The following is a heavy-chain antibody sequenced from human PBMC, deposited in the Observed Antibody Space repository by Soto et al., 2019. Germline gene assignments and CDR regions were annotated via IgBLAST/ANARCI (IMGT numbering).Heavy chain of an antibody. D-gene: IGHD5-18*01. Sequence: ASVKVSCKSSGYAFTGYYIHWVRQAPGQGLEWMGWINPNSGDTNYAQKFQGRVTMTRDTSFSTAYMELSSLRSDDTAVYYCATRYSYVHFWGRFTLVTVSS. CDR1: GYAFTGYY. J-gene: IGHJ1*01. CDR3: ATRYSYVHF. V-gene: IGHV1-2*02. CDR2: INPNSGDT.